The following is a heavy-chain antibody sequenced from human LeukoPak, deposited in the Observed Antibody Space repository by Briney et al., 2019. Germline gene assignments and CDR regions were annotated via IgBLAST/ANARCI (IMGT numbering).Heavy chain of an antibody. CDR2: IGTAGDI. CDR3: ARSLPQKKYFDY. V-gene: IGHV3-13*01. CDR1: GFTFSSYD. Sequence: GGSLRLSCAASGFTFSSYDMHWVRQAPGKGLEWVSGIGTAGDIYYPGSVKGRFTISRENAKNSLYLQMNSLRAEDTAVYYCARSLPQKKYFDYWGQGILVTVSS. J-gene: IGHJ4*02.